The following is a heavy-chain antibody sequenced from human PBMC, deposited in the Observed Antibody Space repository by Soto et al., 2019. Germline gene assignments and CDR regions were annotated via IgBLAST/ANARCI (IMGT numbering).Heavy chain of an antibody. CDR2: IHYCGST. D-gene: IGHD3-3*01. V-gene: IGHV4-30-4*01. CDR3: AKGAGFWSGYHYYYYGMDV. Sequence: SETLSLTSTVSGGSISSGAYYWSWIRQPPGKGLEWSGYIHYCGSTNYNPSFKSRVTITVDKSKNQVYLKLSSVTAEDTAVYYCAKGAGFWSGYHYYYYGMDVWGQGTTVTVSS. J-gene: IGHJ6*02. CDR1: GGSISSGAYY.